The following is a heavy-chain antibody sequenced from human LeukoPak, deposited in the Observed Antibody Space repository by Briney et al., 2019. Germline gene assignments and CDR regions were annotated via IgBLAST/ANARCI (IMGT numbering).Heavy chain of an antibody. J-gene: IGHJ5*02. D-gene: IGHD3-3*01. CDR1: GGTFSSYT. CDR3: ASSIYYDFWSGYSIWFDP. V-gene: IGHV1-69*10. CDR2: IIPILGIA. Sequence: SVKVSCKASGGTFSSYTISCVRHAPGQGLEWMGGIIPILGIANYAQKFQGRVTITADKSTSQAYMELSSLGYEDTAVYYCASSIYYDFWSGYSIWFDPWGQGTLVTVSS.